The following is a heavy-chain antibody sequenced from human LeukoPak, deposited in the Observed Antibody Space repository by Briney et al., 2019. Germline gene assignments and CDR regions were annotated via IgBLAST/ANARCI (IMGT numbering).Heavy chain of an antibody. CDR1: GFTFSSYA. Sequence: AGGSLRLSCAASGFTFSSYAMSWVRQAPGKGLEWVSAISGSGGSTYYADSVKGRFTISRDNSKNTLYLQMNSLRAEDTAVYYCAKEGYDTLTGLNYFDYWGQGTLVTVSS. J-gene: IGHJ4*02. CDR2: ISGSGGST. CDR3: AKEGYDTLTGLNYFDY. V-gene: IGHV3-23*01. D-gene: IGHD3-9*01.